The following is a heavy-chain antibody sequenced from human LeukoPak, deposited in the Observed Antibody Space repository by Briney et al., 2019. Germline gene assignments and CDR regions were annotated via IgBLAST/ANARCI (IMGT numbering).Heavy chain of an antibody. J-gene: IGHJ4*02. Sequence: GGSLRLSCAASVFTFSSYSMNWVRQAPGKGLEWVSSISSRSSYIYYADSVKGRFTLSRDNAKNSLYLQMNSLRAEDTAVYYCAREGTGTNTLDYWGQGTLVTVSS. CDR3: AREGTGTNTLDY. CDR2: ISSRSSYI. CDR1: VFTFSSYS. D-gene: IGHD1-7*01. V-gene: IGHV3-21*01.